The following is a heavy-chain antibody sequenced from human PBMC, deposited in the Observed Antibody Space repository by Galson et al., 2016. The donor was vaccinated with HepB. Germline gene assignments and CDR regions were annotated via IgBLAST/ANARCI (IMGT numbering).Heavy chain of an antibody. J-gene: IGHJ3*02. CDR3: ARAPGSFDI. Sequence: TLSLTCTVSGDSLTRGSFYWTWIRQLPGKGLEWIGYIYHSGNSHYNPSLKNRVTMSVDTSKNQFSLNLTSVTAADTAVYHCARAPGSFDIWGRGTMVTVSS. CDR1: GDSLTRGSFY. CDR2: IYHSGNS. V-gene: IGHV4-31*03.